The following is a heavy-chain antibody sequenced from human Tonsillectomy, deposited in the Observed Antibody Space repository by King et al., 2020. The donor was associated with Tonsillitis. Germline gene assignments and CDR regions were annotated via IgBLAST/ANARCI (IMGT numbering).Heavy chain of an antibody. CDR3: ARGYCTNDLCLDAFDI. CDR1: GGSISSGDYS. V-gene: IGHV4-30-4*07. CDR2: LYYSGNT. J-gene: IGHJ3*02. D-gene: IGHD2-8*01. Sequence: QLQESGPGLVKPSQTLSLTCAVSGGSISSGDYSWNWIRQPPGKGLGWIGYLYYSGNTYYNPSLKSRVTISVDTSKNQFSLKVSTVTAADTAVYYCARGYCTNDLCLDAFDIRGHGTMVTVSS.